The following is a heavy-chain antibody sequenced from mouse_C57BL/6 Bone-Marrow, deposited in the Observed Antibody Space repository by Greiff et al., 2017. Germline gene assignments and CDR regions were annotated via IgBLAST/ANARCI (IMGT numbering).Heavy chain of an antibody. CDR1: GYTFTSYW. D-gene: IGHD3-3*01. Sequence: QVQLQQPGAELVRPGSSVKLSCKASGYTFTSYWMHWVKQRPIQGLEWIGNIDPSDSETHYNQKFKDKATLSVDKSSSQAYMQLSSLTSEVSAVYYCAREGGLGRVAYWGQGTLVTVSA. V-gene: IGHV1-52*01. CDR3: AREGGLGRVAY. J-gene: IGHJ3*01. CDR2: IDPSDSET.